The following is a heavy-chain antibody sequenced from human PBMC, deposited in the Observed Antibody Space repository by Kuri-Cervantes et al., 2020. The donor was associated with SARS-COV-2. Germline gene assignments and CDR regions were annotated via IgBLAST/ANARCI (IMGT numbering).Heavy chain of an antibody. CDR2: ISGSGDNT. Sequence: GGSLRLSCAVSGFTFSSFSMNWVRQAPGKGLEWVSGISGSGDNTYYADSVKGRFTISRDNSKKTLYLQMNSLRVEDTALYYCARVISRPWSGYSLFDAFDIWGQGTMVTVSS. V-gene: IGHV3-23*01. CDR1: GFTFSSFS. CDR3: ARVISRPWSGYSLFDAFDI. J-gene: IGHJ3*02. D-gene: IGHD3-3*01.